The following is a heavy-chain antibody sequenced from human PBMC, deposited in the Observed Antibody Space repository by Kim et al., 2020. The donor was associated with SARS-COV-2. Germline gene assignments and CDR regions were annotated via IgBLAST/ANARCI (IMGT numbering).Heavy chain of an antibody. CDR3: ARDSDIVVVPAAPFH. CDR2: INTNTGNP. V-gene: IGHV7-4-1*02. D-gene: IGHD2-2*01. J-gene: IGHJ4*02. Sequence: ASVKVSCKASGYTFTSYAMNWVRQAPGQGLEWMGWINTNTGNPTYAQGFTGRFVFSLDTSVSTAYLQISSLKAEDTAVYYCARDSDIVVVPAAPFHWGQGTLVTVSS. CDR1: GYTFTSYA.